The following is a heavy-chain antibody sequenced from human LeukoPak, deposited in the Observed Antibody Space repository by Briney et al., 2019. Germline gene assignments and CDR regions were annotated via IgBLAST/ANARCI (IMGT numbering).Heavy chain of an antibody. CDR2: IYSGGNT. CDR3: ARDQRPDYDILTGYSVYYYYMDV. CDR1: GFTVSSNS. J-gene: IGHJ6*03. Sequence: GGSLRLSCTVSGFTVSSNSWSWVRQAPGKGLEWVSFIYSGGNTHYSDSVTGRFTISRDNSKNTLYLQMNSLRAEDTAVYYCARDQRPDYDILTGYSVYYYYMDVWGKGTTVTVSS. V-gene: IGHV3-53*01. D-gene: IGHD3-9*01.